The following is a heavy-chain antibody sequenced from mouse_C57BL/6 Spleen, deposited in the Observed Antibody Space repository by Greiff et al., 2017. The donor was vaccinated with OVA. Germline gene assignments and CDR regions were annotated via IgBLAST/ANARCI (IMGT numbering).Heavy chain of an antibody. CDR3: ARNDYPYAMDY. V-gene: IGHV5-16*01. J-gene: IGHJ4*01. D-gene: IGHD2-4*01. CDR1: GFTFSDYY. CDR2: INYDGSST. Sequence: EVHLVESEGGLVQPGSSMKLSCTASGFTFSDYYVAWVRQVPEKGLEWVANINYDGSSTYYLDSLKSRFIISRDNAKNILYLQMSSLKSEDTATYYCARNDYPYAMDYWGQGTSVTVSS.